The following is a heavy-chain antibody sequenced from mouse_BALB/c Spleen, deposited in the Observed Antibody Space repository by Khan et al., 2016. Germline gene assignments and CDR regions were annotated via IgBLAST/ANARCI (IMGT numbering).Heavy chain of an antibody. CDR3: ARSKGWLLRGY. J-gene: IGHJ2*01. Sequence: QFQLVQSGPELKKPGETVKISCKASGYTFTDYSMHWVKQAPGKGLKWMGWINTETGEPTYADDFKGRFAFSLETSASTAYLQINNLKNDDTATYFCARSKGWLLRGYWGQGTTLTVSS. D-gene: IGHD2-3*01. V-gene: IGHV9-2-1*01. CDR1: GYTFTDYS. CDR2: INTETGEP.